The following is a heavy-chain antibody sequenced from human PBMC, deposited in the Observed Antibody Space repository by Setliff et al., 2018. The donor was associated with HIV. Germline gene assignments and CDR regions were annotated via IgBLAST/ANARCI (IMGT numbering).Heavy chain of an antibody. CDR2: INHSGST. D-gene: IGHD3-10*01. CDR1: VESFSGFY. Sequence: SETLSLTCAVYVESFSGFYWSWIRQPPGKGLEWIGEINHSGSTNYNPSLKSRVTISVDTSKNQFSLKLSFVTAADTAVYYCARVWFGGYYFDYWGQGTLVTVSS. CDR3: ARVWFGGYYFDY. J-gene: IGHJ4*02. V-gene: IGHV4-34*01.